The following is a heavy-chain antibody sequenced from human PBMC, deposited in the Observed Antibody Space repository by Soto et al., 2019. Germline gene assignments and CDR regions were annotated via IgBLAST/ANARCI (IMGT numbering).Heavy chain of an antibody. CDR3: ASFFNYGSGGRGMDV. Sequence: SETLSLTCNVSGASISNYFWNWIRQSPGKGLEWIGYIYYSGSTYYNPSLKSRVTISVDTSKNQFSLKVSSVTAADTAGYYCASFFNYGSGGRGMDVCGQLTTVPVS. D-gene: IGHD3-10*01. CDR2: IYYSGST. CDR1: GASISNYF. V-gene: IGHV4-59*01. J-gene: IGHJ6*02.